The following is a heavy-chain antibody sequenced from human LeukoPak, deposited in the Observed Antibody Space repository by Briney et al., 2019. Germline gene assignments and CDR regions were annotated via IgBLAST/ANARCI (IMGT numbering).Heavy chain of an antibody. J-gene: IGHJ4*02. Sequence: GGSLRLSCAASGFTFSTYAMSWARQAPGKGLEWVSGMSGSDSTYYADSVKGRFTISRDNSKNTLYLQMNSLRAEDTALYYCAKFRGYWGQGTLVTVSS. CDR2: MSGSDST. CDR3: AKFRGY. V-gene: IGHV3-23*01. CDR1: GFTFSTYA.